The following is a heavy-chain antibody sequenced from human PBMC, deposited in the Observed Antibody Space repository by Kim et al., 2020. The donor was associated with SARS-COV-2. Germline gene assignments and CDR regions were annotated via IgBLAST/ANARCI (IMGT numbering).Heavy chain of an antibody. CDR2: ISWNSGSI. CDR3: AKEIHLAIVVVVAPLGATPFDY. J-gene: IGHJ4*02. CDR1: GFTFGDYA. D-gene: IGHD2-15*01. Sequence: GGSLRLSCAASGFTFGDYAMHWVRQAPGKGLEWVSGISWNSGSIGYADSVKGRFTISRDNAKNSLYLQMNSLRAEDTALYYCAKEIHLAIVVVVAPLGATPFDYWGQGTLVTVSS. V-gene: IGHV3-9*01.